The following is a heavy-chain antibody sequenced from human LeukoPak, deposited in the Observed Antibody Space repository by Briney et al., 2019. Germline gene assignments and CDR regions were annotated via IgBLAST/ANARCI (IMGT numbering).Heavy chain of an antibody. Sequence: SGGSLRLSCAASGFTFSSYWMHWVRQAPGKGLVRVSRINSDGSSTSYADSVKGRFTISRDNAKNTLYLQMNSLRAEDTAVYYCARGGAYYDFWSGYSFSDYWGQGTLVTVSS. D-gene: IGHD3-3*01. CDR3: ARGGAYYDFWSGYSFSDY. CDR2: INSDGSST. V-gene: IGHV3-74*01. CDR1: GFTFSSYW. J-gene: IGHJ4*02.